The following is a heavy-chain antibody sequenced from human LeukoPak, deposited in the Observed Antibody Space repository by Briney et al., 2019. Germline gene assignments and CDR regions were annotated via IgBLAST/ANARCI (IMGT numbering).Heavy chain of an antibody. Sequence: ASVKVSCKASGYSFTGYYMDWVRQAPGQGLEWMGWINPNSGGTNYAQKFKGRVTMTRDTSISTAYMELSRLRSDNTAVYYCARGSYDSSDYEYFHHWGQGTLVTVSS. J-gene: IGHJ1*01. CDR1: GYSFTGYY. D-gene: IGHD3-22*01. V-gene: IGHV1-2*02. CDR2: INPNSGGT. CDR3: ARGSYDSSDYEYFHH.